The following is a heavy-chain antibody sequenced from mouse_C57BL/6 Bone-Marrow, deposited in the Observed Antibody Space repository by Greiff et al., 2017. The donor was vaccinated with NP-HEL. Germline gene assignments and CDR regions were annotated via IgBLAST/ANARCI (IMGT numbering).Heavy chain of an antibody. Sequence: VQLQQSGAELVRPGASVTLSCKASGYTFTDYEMHWVKQTPVHGLEWIGAIDPETGGTAYNQKFKGKAILPADKSSSTAYMELRSLTSNDYAVYYFTRWGIQLYYFDYGGQGTTLTVSS. J-gene: IGHJ2*01. CDR1: GYTFTDYE. CDR3: TRWGIQLYYFDY. CDR2: IDPETGGT. V-gene: IGHV1-15*01.